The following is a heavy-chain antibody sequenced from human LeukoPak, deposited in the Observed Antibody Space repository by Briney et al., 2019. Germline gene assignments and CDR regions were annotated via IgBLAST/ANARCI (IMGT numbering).Heavy chain of an antibody. V-gene: IGHV1-46*01. CDR3: ATAFSSSWYDY. Sequence: ASVKVSCKASGYTFTSYYMHWVRQAPEQGLEWMGIINPSGGSTSYAQKFQGRVTMTEDTSTDTAYMELSSLRSEDTAVYYCATAFSSSWYDYWGQGTLVTVSS. CDR2: INPSGGST. J-gene: IGHJ4*02. CDR1: GYTFTSYY. D-gene: IGHD6-13*01.